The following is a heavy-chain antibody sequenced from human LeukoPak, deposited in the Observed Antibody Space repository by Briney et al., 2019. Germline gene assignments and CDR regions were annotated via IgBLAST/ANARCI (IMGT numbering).Heavy chain of an antibody. V-gene: IGHV3-23*01. CDR1: EFIFRNYG. D-gene: IGHD3-22*01. J-gene: IGHJ4*02. Sequence: GSLRLSCAASEFIFRNYGMSWVRQAPGKGLEWVSAISASGDRTYYADSVKGRFTISRDNSENTLFLQMNSLRAEDTALYYCAKRSYDSSGYYYAIDYWGQGTLVTVSS. CDR2: ISASGDRT. CDR3: AKRSYDSSGYYYAIDY.